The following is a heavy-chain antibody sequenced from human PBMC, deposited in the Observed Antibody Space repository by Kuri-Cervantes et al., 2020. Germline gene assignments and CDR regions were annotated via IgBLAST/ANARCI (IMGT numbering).Heavy chain of an antibody. CDR3: ARTSITYDAFDI. D-gene: IGHD2/OR15-2a*01. J-gene: IGHJ3*02. V-gene: IGHV1-8*01. Sequence: ASVKVSCKASGYTFTNYDINWVRQATGQRLEWMGWMSPSNGNTGYAQKFQGRVSMTRDMSTGTAYMDLSSLTSDDTAVYYCARTSITYDAFDIWGQGTMVTVSS. CDR1: GYTFTNYD. CDR2: MSPSNGNT.